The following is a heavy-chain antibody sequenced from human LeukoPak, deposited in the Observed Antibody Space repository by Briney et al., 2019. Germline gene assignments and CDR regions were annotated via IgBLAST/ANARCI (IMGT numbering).Heavy chain of an antibody. CDR2: ISSSSSYI. CDR1: GFTFSSYS. J-gene: IGHJ3*02. D-gene: IGHD1-26*01. Sequence: GGSLRLSCAASGFTFSSYSMNWVRQAPGKGLEWVSSISSSSSYIYYADSVKGRFTISRDNAKNSLYLQMNSLRAEDTAVYYCARDIVGSRGAFDIWGQGTMVTVSS. CDR3: ARDIVGSRGAFDI. V-gene: IGHV3-21*01.